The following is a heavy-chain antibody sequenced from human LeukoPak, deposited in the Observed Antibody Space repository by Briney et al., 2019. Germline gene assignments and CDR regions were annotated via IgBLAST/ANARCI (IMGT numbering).Heavy chain of an antibody. Sequence: GESLKISCKGSGYSFTSYWIGWVRQMPGKGLEWMGIIYPGDSDTRYSPSFQGQVTISADKSISTAYLQWSSLKASDTAMYYCARRQPWRHNVDTAMVYFDYWGQGTLVTVSS. CDR1: GYSFTSYW. V-gene: IGHV5-51*01. D-gene: IGHD5-18*01. J-gene: IGHJ4*02. CDR3: ARRQPWRHNVDTAMVYFDY. CDR2: IYPGDSDT.